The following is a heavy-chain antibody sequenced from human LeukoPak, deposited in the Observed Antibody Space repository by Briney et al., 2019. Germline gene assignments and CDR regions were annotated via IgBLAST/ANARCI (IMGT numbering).Heavy chain of an antibody. CDR2: IYYSGST. J-gene: IGHJ4*02. CDR1: GGSISSSSYY. CDR3: ARVTGFYDY. V-gene: IGHV4-39*07. D-gene: IGHD7-27*01. Sequence: SETLSLTCTVSGGSISSSSYYWGWIRQPPGKGLEWIGSIYYSGSTYHNPSLKSRVTISVDTSKNRFSLKLSSVTAADTAVYYCARVTGFYDYWGQGTLVTVSS.